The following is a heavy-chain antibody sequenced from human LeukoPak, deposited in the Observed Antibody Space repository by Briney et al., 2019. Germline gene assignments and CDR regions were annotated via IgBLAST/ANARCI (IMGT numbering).Heavy chain of an antibody. Sequence: ASVKVSCKASGYTFTDYYMHWVRQAPGQGLEWMGWINPNSGGTNYAQKFQGRVTVTRDTSISTAYMELSRLRSDDTAVYYCARASYYYDSSGYPGYYFDYWGQGTLVTVSS. CDR1: GYTFTDYY. CDR2: INPNSGGT. V-gene: IGHV1-2*02. D-gene: IGHD3-22*01. J-gene: IGHJ4*02. CDR3: ARASYYYDSSGYPGYYFDY.